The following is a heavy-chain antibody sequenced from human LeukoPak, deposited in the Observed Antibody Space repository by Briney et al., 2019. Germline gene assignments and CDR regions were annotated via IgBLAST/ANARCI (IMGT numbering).Heavy chain of an antibody. J-gene: IGHJ4*02. CDR3: AKDVGYCSGGSSWCYFDY. CDR2: IPYDGSNK. CDR1: GFTFSSYG. D-gene: IGHD2-15*01. Sequence: PGRSLRLSCAASGFTFSSYGMHWVRQAPGKGLEWVAVIPYDGSNKYYADSVKGRFTISRDNSKNTLYLQMNSLRAEDTAVYYCAKDVGYCSGGSSWCYFDYWGQGTLVTVSS. V-gene: IGHV3-30*18.